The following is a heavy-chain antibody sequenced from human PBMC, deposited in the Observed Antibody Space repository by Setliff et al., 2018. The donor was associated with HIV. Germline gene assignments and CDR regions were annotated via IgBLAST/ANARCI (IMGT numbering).Heavy chain of an antibody. D-gene: IGHD1-26*01. CDR1: GGSITGYY. J-gene: IGHJ6*03. Sequence: SETLSLTCTVSGGSITGYYWSWIRQPPRKGLEWIGWIYYSGNTRYNPSLKSRVTISLDTSKNRFSLKLSSVTAADTAIYYCARDTSTRPFHYFYYMDVWGTGTTVTVSS. CDR3: ARDTSTRPFHYFYYMDV. V-gene: IGHV4-59*12. CDR2: IYYSGNT.